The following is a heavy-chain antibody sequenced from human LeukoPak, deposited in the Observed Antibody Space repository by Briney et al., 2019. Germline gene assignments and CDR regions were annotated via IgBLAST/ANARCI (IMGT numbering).Heavy chain of an antibody. CDR3: ARDPSGWLQHYFDS. CDR1: GFIFSSYW. CDR2: IKQDGSEK. V-gene: IGHV3-7*01. J-gene: IGHJ4*02. D-gene: IGHD5-24*01. Sequence: QPGGSLRLSCAASGFIFSSYWMTWVRQTPGKGLEWVANIKQDGSEKYCVDSVKGRFTISRDNAKNSLDLQMTSLSAEDTAVYYCARDPSGWLQHYFDSWGQGTLVTVSS.